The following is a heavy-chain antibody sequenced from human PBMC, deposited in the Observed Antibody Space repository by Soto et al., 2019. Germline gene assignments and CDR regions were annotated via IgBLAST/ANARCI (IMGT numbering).Heavy chain of an antibody. CDR2: ISSSSSTI. V-gene: IGHV3-48*01. J-gene: IGHJ5*02. CDR1: GFTFSSYS. CDR3: ARHPERIAQIGWFDP. D-gene: IGHD6-13*01. Sequence: GSLRLSCAASGFTFSSYSMNWVRQAPGKGLEWVSYISSSSSTIYYADSVKGRFTISRNNAKNSLYLQKKSQRADDTAVYYCARHPERIAQIGWFDPWGQGTLVTVSS.